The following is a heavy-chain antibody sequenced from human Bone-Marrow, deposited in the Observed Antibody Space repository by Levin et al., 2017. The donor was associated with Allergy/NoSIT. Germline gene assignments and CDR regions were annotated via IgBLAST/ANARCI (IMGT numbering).Heavy chain of an antibody. D-gene: IGHD2-15*01. CDR1: GFAFNSFS. CDR2: ITGAGFGT. J-gene: IGHJ5*02. Sequence: GGSLRLSCIATGFAFNSFSMAWVRQSPGRGLEWISAITGAGFGTYYADSVRGRFTNSRDNSKNTLYLQMDSLRAEDTALYYCARDGVYCSGGTCYTYWLDPWGQGTLVTVSS. CDR3: ARDGVYCSGGTCYTYWLDP. V-gene: IGHV3-23*01.